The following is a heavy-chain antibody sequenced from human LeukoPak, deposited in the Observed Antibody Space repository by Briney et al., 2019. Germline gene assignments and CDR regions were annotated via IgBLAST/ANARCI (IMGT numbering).Heavy chain of an antibody. CDR2: IYYSGST. D-gene: IGHD3-16*02. Sequence: SETLSLTCTVSGGSISSYYWSWIRQPPGKGLEWIGYIYYSGSTYYNPSLKSRVTISVDTSKNQFSLKLSSVTAADTAVYYCAGGELSSRPLDPWGQGTLVTVSS. CDR1: GGSISSYY. J-gene: IGHJ5*02. CDR3: AGGELSSRPLDP. V-gene: IGHV4-59*12.